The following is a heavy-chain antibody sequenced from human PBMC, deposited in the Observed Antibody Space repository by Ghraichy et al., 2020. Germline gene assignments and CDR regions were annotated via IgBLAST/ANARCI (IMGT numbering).Heavy chain of an antibody. J-gene: IGHJ6*02. CDR1: GYTFTSYG. CDR2: ISAYNGNT. Sequence: ASVKVSCKASGYTFTSYGISWVRQAPGQGLEWMGWISAYNGNTNYAQKLQGRVTMTTDTSTSTAYMELRSLRSDDTAVYYCAREGKNDLEWFYYYYYGMDVWGQGTTVTVSS. V-gene: IGHV1-18*01. CDR3: AREGKNDLEWFYYYYYGMDV. D-gene: IGHD3-3*01.